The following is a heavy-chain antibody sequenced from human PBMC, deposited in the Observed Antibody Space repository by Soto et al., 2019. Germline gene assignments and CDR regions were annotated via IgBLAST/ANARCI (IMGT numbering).Heavy chain of an antibody. CDR1: GYIFTGYY. CDR3: ATSRISIAVAGETEYYFDY. CDR2: INPNSGDT. V-gene: IGHV1-2*04. Sequence: ASVKVSCKASGYIFTGYYMHWVRQAPGQGLEWMGWINPNSGDTNYTQKFQGWVTMTRDTSTSTAYMELSRLRSDDTAVYYCATSRISIAVAGETEYYFDYWGRGTPVAVSS. J-gene: IGHJ4*02. D-gene: IGHD6-19*01.